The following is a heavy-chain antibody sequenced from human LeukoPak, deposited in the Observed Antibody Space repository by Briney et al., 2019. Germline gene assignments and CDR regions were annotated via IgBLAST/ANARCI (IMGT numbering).Heavy chain of an antibody. V-gene: IGHV3-48*04. J-gene: IGHJ6*03. CDR3: ARDIRGSGWHYYYMDV. D-gene: IGHD6-19*01. CDR2: ISSSSSTI. CDR1: GFTFSSYS. Sequence: GGSLRLSCAASGFTFSSYSMNWVRQAPGKGLEWVSYISSSSSTIYYADSVKGRFTISRDNAKNSLYLQMNSLRAEDTAVYYRARDIRGSGWHYYYMDVGGKGTTVTVSS.